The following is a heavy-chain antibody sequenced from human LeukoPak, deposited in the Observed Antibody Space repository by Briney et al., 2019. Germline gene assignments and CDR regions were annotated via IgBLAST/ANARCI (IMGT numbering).Heavy chain of an antibody. CDR1: GGSISRYY. Sequence: SETLSLTCTVSGGSISRYYWSWIRQPPGKGLEWIGYIYYSGSTKYNPSLKSRVTISLDTSKNQFSLKLNSVTAADTAVYYCARETHCGGDCYPGLWGQGTLVTAPS. J-gene: IGHJ4*02. CDR2: IYYSGST. V-gene: IGHV4-59*01. CDR3: ARETHCGGDCYPGL. D-gene: IGHD2-21*02.